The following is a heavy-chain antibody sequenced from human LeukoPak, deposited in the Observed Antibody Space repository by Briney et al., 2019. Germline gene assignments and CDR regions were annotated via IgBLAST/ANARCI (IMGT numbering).Heavy chain of an antibody. CDR2: IYYSGST. D-gene: IGHD3-10*01. J-gene: IGHJ6*03. CDR1: GGSISSYY. Sequence: SETLSLTCTVSGGSISSYYWSWIRQPPGKGLEWIGYIYYSGSTNYNPSLKSRVTISVDTSKNQFSLKLSSVTAADTAVYYCARHYRGSGYYYYYYMDVWGKGTTVTISS. CDR3: ARHYRGSGYYYYYYMDV. V-gene: IGHV4-59*08.